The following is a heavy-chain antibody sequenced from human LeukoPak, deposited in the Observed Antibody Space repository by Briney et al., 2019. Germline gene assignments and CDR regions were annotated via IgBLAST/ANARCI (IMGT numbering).Heavy chain of an antibody. V-gene: IGHV3-23*01. J-gene: IGHJ4*02. CDR1: GFTFSTYG. CDR3: AKSLDYGGNRARLDF. Sequence: GGSLRLSCAASGFTFSTYGMNWVRQAPGKGLEWVSAVSGSGSTTYYARSVRGRFTVSRDNSRNTLYLQMNSLRVDDTAVYYCAKSLDYGGNRARLDFWGQGTLVTVSS. CDR2: VSGSGSTT. D-gene: IGHD4-23*01.